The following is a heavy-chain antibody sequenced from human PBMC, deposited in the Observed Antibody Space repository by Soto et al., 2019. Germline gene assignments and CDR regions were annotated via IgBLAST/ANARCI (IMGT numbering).Heavy chain of an antibody. V-gene: IGHV4-34*01. CDR3: AGGVSRRTPKSIHF. CDR2: INHSGST. CDR1: GGSFSGYY. J-gene: IGHJ4*02. Sequence: SETLSLTCAVYGGSFSGYYWSWIRQPPGKGLEWIGEINHSGSTNYNPSLKSRVTISVDTSKNQFSLKLSSVTAADTAVYYCAGGVSRRTPKSIHFWGQGTLGT. D-gene: IGHD3-16*01.